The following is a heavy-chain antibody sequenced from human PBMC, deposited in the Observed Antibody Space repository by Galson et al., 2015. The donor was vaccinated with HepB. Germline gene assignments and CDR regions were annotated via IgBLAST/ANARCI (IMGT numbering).Heavy chain of an antibody. CDR1: GFTFSSYW. CDR3: ARDIVVVPAGSFYYYGMDV. CDR2: INSDGSST. J-gene: IGHJ6*02. V-gene: IGHV3-74*01. D-gene: IGHD2-2*01. Sequence: SLRLSCAASGFTFSSYWMHWVRQAPGKGLVWVSRINSDGSSTSYADSVKGRFTISRDNAKNTLYLQMNSLRAEDTAVYYCARDIVVVPAGSFYYYGMDVWGQGTTVTVSS.